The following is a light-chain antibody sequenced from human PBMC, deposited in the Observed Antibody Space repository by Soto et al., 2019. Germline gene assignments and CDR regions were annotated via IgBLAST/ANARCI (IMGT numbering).Light chain of an antibody. CDR2: GAS. V-gene: IGKV3-20*01. CDR1: QTVTSNY. CDR3: QEYGRSPGT. Sequence: EIVLTQSPGTLSASPGERATLSCRASQTVTSNYSACYQQQPGQALRLLFFGASMSATGLPDGFSGGGCGTDFTLPISTLECEDCALYYCQEYGRSPGTFGQGTKVEVK. J-gene: IGKJ1*01.